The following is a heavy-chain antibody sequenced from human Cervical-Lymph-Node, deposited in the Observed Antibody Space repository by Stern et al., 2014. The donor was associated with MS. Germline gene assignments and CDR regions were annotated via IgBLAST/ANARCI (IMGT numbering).Heavy chain of an antibody. D-gene: IGHD3-16*02. J-gene: IGHJ6*02. V-gene: IGHV5-51*01. CDR2: IYPGNSDT. Sequence: EVQLVESGAEMKKPGESLKISCKGYGYSFTTYWIGWVRQMLGKGLEWMGMIYPGNSDTRYSPSFQGQVTISADKSISTAYLQWNSLKASDTAMYYCARHSVSSVGGMDVWGQGTTVTVSS. CDR3: ARHSVSSVGGMDV. CDR1: GYSFTTYW.